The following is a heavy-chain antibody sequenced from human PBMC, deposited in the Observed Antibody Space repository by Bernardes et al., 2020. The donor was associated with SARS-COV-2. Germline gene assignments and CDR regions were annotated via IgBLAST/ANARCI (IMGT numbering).Heavy chain of an antibody. Sequence: ASVKVSCKASGYTFPGYYIHWVRQAPGEGLDWMGLINPNSGGTNYAQKLPGRVTMTRDTSISTAYMERSRLGSDDTAVYYGARESSRNGLQAAFDHWGQGTLVTV. CDR3: ARESSRNGLQAAFDH. V-gene: IGHV1-2*02. D-gene: IGHD1-1*01. CDR1: GYTFPGYY. CDR2: INPNSGGT. J-gene: IGHJ4*02.